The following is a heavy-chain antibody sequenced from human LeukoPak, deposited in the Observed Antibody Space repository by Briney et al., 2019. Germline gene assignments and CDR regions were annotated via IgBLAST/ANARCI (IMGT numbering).Heavy chain of an antibody. CDR3: AKDLGYSSGWYRLYFDY. CDR1: GFTFSSYA. CDR2: ISGSGVST. J-gene: IGHJ4*02. V-gene: IGHV3-23*01. D-gene: IGHD6-19*01. Sequence: PGGSLRLSCAASGFTFSSYAMSWVRQAPGKGLEWVSGISGSGVSTYYADSVKGRFTISRDNSKNTVYLQMNSLRAEDTAVYYCAKDLGYSSGWYRLYFDYWGQGTLVPVSS.